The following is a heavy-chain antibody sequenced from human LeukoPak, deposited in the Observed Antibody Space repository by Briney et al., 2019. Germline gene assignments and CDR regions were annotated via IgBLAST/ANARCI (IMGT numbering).Heavy chain of an antibody. Sequence: KPSETLSLTCTVSGGSISSSSYYWGWIRQPPGKGLEWIGSIYYSGSTYYNPSLKSRVTISVDTSKNQFSLKLSSVTAADTAVYYCARRKTNISIFDYWGQGTLVTVSS. CDR2: IYYSGST. J-gene: IGHJ4*02. CDR1: GGSISSSSYY. D-gene: IGHD2-8*01. V-gene: IGHV4-39*01. CDR3: ARRKTNISIFDY.